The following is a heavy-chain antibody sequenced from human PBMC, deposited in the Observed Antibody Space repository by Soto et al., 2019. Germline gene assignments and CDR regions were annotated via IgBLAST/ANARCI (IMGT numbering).Heavy chain of an antibody. V-gene: IGHV3-11*05. CDR3: ARDSAGYSSVWDY. CDR1: GFTFTDYY. CDR2: ISSTSRYT. Sequence: QVQLVESGGGLVKPGGSLRLSCVASGFTFTDYYMTWIRQAPGKGLEWVSYISSTSRYTNYADSVKGRFTISRDDAKNSLYLQMNSLRSDDTAIYFCARDSAGYSSVWDYWGQGTLVTVSS. D-gene: IGHD6-19*01. J-gene: IGHJ4*02.